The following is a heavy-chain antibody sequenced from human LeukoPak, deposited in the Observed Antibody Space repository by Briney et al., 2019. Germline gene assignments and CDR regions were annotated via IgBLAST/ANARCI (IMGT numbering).Heavy chain of an antibody. CDR3: ARVMRYQLLWPRTYYFDY. CDR1: GYTFTSYG. J-gene: IGHJ4*02. D-gene: IGHD2-2*01. V-gene: IGHV1-18*01. Sequence: ASVKVSCKASGYTFTSYGISWVRQAPGQGLEWMGWISAYNGNTNYAQKLQGRATMTTDTSTSTAYMELRSLRSDDTAVYYCARVMRYQLLWPRTYYFDYWGQGTLVTVSS. CDR2: ISAYNGNT.